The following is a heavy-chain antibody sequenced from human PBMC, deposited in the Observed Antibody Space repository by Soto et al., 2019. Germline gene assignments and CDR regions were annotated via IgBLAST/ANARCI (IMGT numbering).Heavy chain of an antibody. CDR2: INLRGGA. Sequence: SETLSLTWPLYNRAFSNYYWSWIGLTPGKGQEWVGEINLRGGANYNPSLKSRVSMSVDTSKNQFSLRLNSVTAADTAVYYCARPANDNTGNNDYFHDAFDIWGQGRMVTVSS. CDR1: NRAFSNYY. D-gene: IGHD2-8*02. CDR3: ARPANDNTGNNDYFHDAFDI. V-gene: IGHV4-34*01. J-gene: IGHJ3*02.